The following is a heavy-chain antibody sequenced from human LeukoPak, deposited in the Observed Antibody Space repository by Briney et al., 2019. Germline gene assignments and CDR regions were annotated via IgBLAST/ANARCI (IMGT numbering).Heavy chain of an antibody. J-gene: IGHJ4*02. Sequence: SQTLSLTCAISGDSVSSNSAAWNWIRQSPSRGLEWLGWTYYRSKWYYDYAVSVKSRMIISPDTSKNQVSLQLNSVTPEDTAVYYCVRGSRAVAGSYFEYWGQGTLVTVSS. V-gene: IGHV6-1*01. CDR1: GDSVSSNSAA. CDR2: TYYRSKWYY. D-gene: IGHD6-19*01. CDR3: VRGSRAVAGSYFEY.